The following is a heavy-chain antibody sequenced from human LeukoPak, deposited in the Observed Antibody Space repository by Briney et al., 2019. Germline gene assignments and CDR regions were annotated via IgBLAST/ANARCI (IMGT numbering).Heavy chain of an antibody. D-gene: IGHD1-26*01. V-gene: IGHV3-11*04. CDR2: ISNSGSNT. CDR1: GFTFSDYY. J-gene: IGHJ4*02. Sequence: GGSLRLSCAASGFTFSDYYMSWIRQAPGKGLEWVSYISNSGSNTYYADSVKGRFTISRDNAKNSLYLQMNSLRAEDTAVYYCARDHIVGATGFDYWGQGTLVTVSS. CDR3: ARDHIVGATGFDY.